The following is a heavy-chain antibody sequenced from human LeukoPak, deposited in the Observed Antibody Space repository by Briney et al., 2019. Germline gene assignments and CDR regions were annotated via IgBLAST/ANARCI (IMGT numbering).Heavy chain of an antibody. J-gene: IGHJ6*03. Sequence: GASVKVSCKASGYTFTSYDINWVRQATGQGLEWMGWMNPNSGNTGYAQKFQGRVTITRNTSISTAYMELSSLRSEDTAVYYCARGFGVVYYYYYYYMDVWGKGTTVTVSS. V-gene: IGHV1-8*03. CDR1: GYTFTSYD. CDR3: ARGFGVVYYYYYYYMDV. D-gene: IGHD3-3*01. CDR2: MNPNSGNT.